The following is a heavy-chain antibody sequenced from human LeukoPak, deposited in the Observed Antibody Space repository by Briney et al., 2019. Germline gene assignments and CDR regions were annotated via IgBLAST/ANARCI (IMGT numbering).Heavy chain of an antibody. Sequence: GGSLRLSCAASGFTFSSYAMSWVRQAPGKGLEWVSGISNSGGSTYYADSVKGRFTISRDNSKNTLYLQMNSLRAEDTAVYYCARDGRIQLWLLGYWGQGTLVTVSS. D-gene: IGHD5-18*01. CDR2: ISNSGGST. J-gene: IGHJ4*02. V-gene: IGHV3-23*01. CDR3: ARDGRIQLWLLGY. CDR1: GFTFSSYA.